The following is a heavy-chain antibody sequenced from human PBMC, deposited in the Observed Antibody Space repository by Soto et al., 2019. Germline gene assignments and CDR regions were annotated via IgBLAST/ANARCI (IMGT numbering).Heavy chain of an antibody. J-gene: IGHJ2*01. CDR3: ARRLTTIPFVEWYFDL. D-gene: IGHD4-17*01. Sequence: SETLSLTCTVSGGSISSSSYYWGWIRQPPGKGLEWIGSIYYSGNTYYSPSLKSRVTISVDTSKNQYSLKLYSVTAADTAVYYCARRLTTIPFVEWYFDLWGRGTLVTVSS. CDR2: IYYSGNT. CDR1: GGSISSSSYY. V-gene: IGHV4-39*01.